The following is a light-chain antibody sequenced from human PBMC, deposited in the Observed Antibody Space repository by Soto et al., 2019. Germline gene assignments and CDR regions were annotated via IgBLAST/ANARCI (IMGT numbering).Light chain of an antibody. J-gene: IGLJ3*02. V-gene: IGLV2-23*01. CDR2: EDT. CDR3: GAFTSSGTWV. Sequence: QSALTQPASVSGSPGQSITISCTGTSSDVGSHNLVSWYQQHPGKAPKLMISEDTKRPSGVSNRFSGSKSGNMASLTISGLQAEDEADYYCGAFTSSGTWVFGVGTKLTVL. CDR1: SSDVGSHNL.